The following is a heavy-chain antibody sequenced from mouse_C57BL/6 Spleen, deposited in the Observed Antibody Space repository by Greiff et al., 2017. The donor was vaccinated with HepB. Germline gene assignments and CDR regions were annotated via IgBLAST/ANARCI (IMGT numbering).Heavy chain of an antibody. CDR3: AIITTVVSHFDY. V-gene: IGHV1-12*01. CDR1: GYTFTSYN. J-gene: IGHJ2*01. Sequence: QVQLKESGAELVRPGASVKMSCKASGYTFTSYNMHWVKQTPRQGLEWIGAIYPGNGDTSYNQKFKGKATLTVDKSSSTAYMQLSSLTSEDSAVYFCAIITTVVSHFDYWGQGTTLTVSS. D-gene: IGHD1-1*01. CDR2: IYPGNGDT.